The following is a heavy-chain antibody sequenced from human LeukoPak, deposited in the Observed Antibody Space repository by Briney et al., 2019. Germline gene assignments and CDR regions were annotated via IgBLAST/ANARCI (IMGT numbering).Heavy chain of an antibody. CDR2: INSDGRST. D-gene: IGHD2-15*01. V-gene: IGHV3-74*01. CDR3: ARDQLYCSGGICYFDY. J-gene: IGHJ4*02. CDR1: GFTFSSYW. Sequence: GGSLRLSCAASGFTFSSYWMHWVRQVPGKGLVWVSRINSDGRSTSYADSVKGRFTISRDNTKNTLYLQMNSLRVEDTAVYYCARDQLYCSGGICYFDYWGLGTLVTVSS.